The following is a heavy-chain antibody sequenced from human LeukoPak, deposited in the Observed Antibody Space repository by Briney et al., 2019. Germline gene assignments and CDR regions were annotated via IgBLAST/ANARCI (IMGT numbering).Heavy chain of an antibody. Sequence: EPGGSLRLSCAASGFTFNYYWMNWVRQAPGKGLEWVANIKQGGSEIYYVDSVKGRFTISRDNSKNTLYLQMNSLRAEDTAVYYCAREGEIVVVPAARSGFDYWGQGTLVTVSS. CDR1: GFTFNYYW. J-gene: IGHJ4*02. CDR3: AREGEIVVVPAARSGFDY. D-gene: IGHD2-2*01. V-gene: IGHV3-7*01. CDR2: IKQGGSEI.